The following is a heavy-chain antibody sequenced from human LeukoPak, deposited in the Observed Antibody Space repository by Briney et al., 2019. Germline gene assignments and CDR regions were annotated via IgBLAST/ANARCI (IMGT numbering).Heavy chain of an antibody. V-gene: IGHV3-53*01. Sequence: GGSLRLSCAVSGITVSSNYMSWVRQAPGKGLEWVSGIYSGGSTYYADSVKGRFTISRDNSKNTLYLQMNSLRAEDTAVYYCARSLNDAFDIWGQGTMVTVSS. CDR3: ARSLNDAFDI. J-gene: IGHJ3*02. CDR1: GITVSSNY. CDR2: IYSGGST.